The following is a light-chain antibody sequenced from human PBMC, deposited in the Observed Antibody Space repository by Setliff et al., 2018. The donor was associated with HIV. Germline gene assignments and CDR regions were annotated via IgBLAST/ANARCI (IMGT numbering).Light chain of an antibody. Sequence: QSALTQPRSVSGSPGQSVTISCTGTSSDVGGYNYVSWYQQHPGKAPKLMIYDVSKRPSGVPDRFSGSKSGNTASLTISGLQAEDEADYYCCSYAGSFWVFGGGTKVTV. CDR2: DVS. CDR1: SSDVGGYNY. J-gene: IGLJ3*02. CDR3: CSYAGSFWV. V-gene: IGLV2-11*01.